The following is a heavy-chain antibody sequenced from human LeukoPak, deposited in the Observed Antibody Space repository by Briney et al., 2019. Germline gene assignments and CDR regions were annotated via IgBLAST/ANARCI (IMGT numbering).Heavy chain of an antibody. CDR2: IYYSGST. J-gene: IGHJ4*02. Sequence: PSETLSLTCTVSGYSISSGYYWGWIRQPPGKGLEWIGSIYYSGSTYYNPSLKSRVTISVDTSKNQFSLKLSSVTAADTAVYYCARVRAAAGTVYWGQGTLVTVS. CDR1: GYSISSGYY. CDR3: ARVRAAAGTVY. D-gene: IGHD6-13*01. V-gene: IGHV4-38-2*02.